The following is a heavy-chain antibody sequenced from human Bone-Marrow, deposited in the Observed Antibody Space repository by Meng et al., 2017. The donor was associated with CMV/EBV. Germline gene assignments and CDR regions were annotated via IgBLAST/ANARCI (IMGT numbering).Heavy chain of an antibody. D-gene: IGHD5-12*01. J-gene: IGHJ6*02. Sequence: VSGGSISSGGYYWSWIRQHPGKGLEWIGYIYYSGSTYYNPSLKSRVTTSVDTSKNQFSLKLSSVTAADTAVYYCARVGGYSYGMDVWGQGTTVTVSS. CDR1: GGSISSGGYY. CDR2: IYYSGST. CDR3: ARVGGYSYGMDV. V-gene: IGHV4-31*02.